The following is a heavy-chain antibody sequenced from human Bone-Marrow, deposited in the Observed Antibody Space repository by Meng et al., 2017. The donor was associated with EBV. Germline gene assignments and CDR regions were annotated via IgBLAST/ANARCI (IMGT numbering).Heavy chain of an antibody. V-gene: IGHV1-69*06. CDR2: IIPIFGTA. Sequence: QAQLVGVGAEVKKPGSAVKVSCKASGGTFSRYAISWVRQAPGQGLEWMGGIIPIFGTANYAQKFQGRVTITADKSTSTAYMELSSLRSEDTAVYYCASTRGIWYDFDYWGQGTLVTVSS. CDR3: ASTRGIWYDFDY. CDR1: GGTFSRYA. J-gene: IGHJ4*02. D-gene: IGHD1-26*01.